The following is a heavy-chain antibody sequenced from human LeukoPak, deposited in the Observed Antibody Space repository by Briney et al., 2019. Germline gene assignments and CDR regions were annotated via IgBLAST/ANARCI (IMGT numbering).Heavy chain of an antibody. V-gene: IGHV3-23*01. J-gene: IGHJ4*02. CDR3: AKGSRGARPYYFDG. CDR2: ITDSGGST. D-gene: IGHD3-10*01. CDR1: GFTFNNYA. Sequence: PGGSLRLSCAASGFTFNNYAMSCVRQAPGMGLEWVSAITDSGGSTYYADSVKGRFTISRDNSKNTLYLQMNSLRGEDTAVYYCAKGSRGARPYYFDGWGQGTLVTVSS.